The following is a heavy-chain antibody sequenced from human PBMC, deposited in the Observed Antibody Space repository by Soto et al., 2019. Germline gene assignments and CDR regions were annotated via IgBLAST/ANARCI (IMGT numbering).Heavy chain of an antibody. CDR2: IYYSGST. D-gene: IGHD4-4*01. CDR3: ARGGALQSSYYYYMDV. J-gene: IGHJ6*03. V-gene: IGHV4-31*03. Sequence: ASETLSLTCTVSGGSISSGGYYWSWIRQHPGKGLEWIGYIYYSGSTYYNPSLKSRVTISVDASKNQFSLKLSSVTAADTAVYYCARGGALQSSYYYYMDVWGKGTTVTVSS. CDR1: GGSISSGGYY.